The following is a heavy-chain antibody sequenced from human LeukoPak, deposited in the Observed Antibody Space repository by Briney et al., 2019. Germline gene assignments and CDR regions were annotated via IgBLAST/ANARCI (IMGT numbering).Heavy chain of an antibody. J-gene: IGHJ4*02. CDR1: GYTFTSYG. Sequence: ASVKVSCKASGYTFTSYGVSWVRQAPGQGLEWMGWISAYNGNTNYAQKLQGRVTMTTDTSTSTAYMELRSLRSDDTAVYYCASGSLLFGDPGFDYWGQGTLVTVSS. V-gene: IGHV1-18*01. D-gene: IGHD3-10*02. CDR3: ASGSLLFGDPGFDY. CDR2: ISAYNGNT.